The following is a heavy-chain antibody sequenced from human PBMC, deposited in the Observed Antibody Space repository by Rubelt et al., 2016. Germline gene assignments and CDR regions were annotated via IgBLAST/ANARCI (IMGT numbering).Heavy chain of an antibody. V-gene: IGHV4-39*07. CDR2: IYYTGRT. D-gene: IGHD1-7*01. Sequence: QLQLQESGPGLVKPSETLSLTCTVPGGSISSSRYYWGWIRQPPGKGLEWIGSIYYTGRTSYNPSLTSRVTISIDRTKNKYARKLRCVTAEDTAAYYVARVRGNLNYPSLFDYWGQGTLVTVS. CDR1: GGSISSSRYY. CDR3: ARVRGNLNYPSLFDY. J-gene: IGHJ4*02.